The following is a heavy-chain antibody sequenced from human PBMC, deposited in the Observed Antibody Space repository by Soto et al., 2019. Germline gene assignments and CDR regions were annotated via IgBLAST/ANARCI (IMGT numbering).Heavy chain of an antibody. Sequence: QAHLVESGGGVVQPGRSLRLSCTASGFTFSDYGMHWFRQAPGKGLEWVAVIWFDGSNKYHADSVKGRFTISRDNSRKTLFLQMNSLRAEDTAVYFCVRDREPWRWVVGPPSDIWGQGTLVTVSS. D-gene: IGHD1-1*01. V-gene: IGHV3-33*02. CDR3: VRDREPWRWVVGPPSDI. CDR1: GFTFSDYG. CDR2: IWFDGSNK. J-gene: IGHJ4*02.